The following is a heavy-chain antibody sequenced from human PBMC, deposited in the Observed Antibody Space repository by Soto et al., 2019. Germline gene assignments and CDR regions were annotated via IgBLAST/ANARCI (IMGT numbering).Heavy chain of an antibody. D-gene: IGHD3-9*01. Sequence: ASVKVSCKASGYTFTSYGISWVRQAPGQGLEWMGWISAYNGNTNYAQKLQGRVTMTTDTSTSTAYMELRSLRSDDTAVYYCARERVGRYFDWLVDYWGQGTLVTVSS. CDR2: ISAYNGNT. CDR1: GYTFTSYG. J-gene: IGHJ4*02. CDR3: ARERVGRYFDWLVDY. V-gene: IGHV1-18*01.